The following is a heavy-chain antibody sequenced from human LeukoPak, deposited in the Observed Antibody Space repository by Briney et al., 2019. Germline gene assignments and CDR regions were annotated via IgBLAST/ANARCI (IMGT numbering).Heavy chain of an antibody. CDR1: GYTFTRYY. D-gene: IGHD3-22*01. V-gene: IGHV1-46*01. CDR2: INPSGGST. J-gene: IGHJ4*02. CDR3: ARVSYYDSSGYRHFDY. Sequence: ASVKVSCKASGYTFTRYYMHWVRQAPGQGLEWMGIINPSGGSTSYAQKFQGRVTMTRDMSTSTVYMELSSLRSEDTAVYYCARVSYYDSSGYRHFDYWGQGTLVTVSS.